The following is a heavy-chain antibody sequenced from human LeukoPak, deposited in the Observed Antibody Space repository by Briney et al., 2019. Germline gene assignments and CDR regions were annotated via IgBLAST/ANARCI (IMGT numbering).Heavy chain of an antibody. CDR1: VDSITTYY. Sequence: TSETLSLTCTFSVDSITTYYWSWIRQPPGKGLEWIGYVYYSGSTNYNPSLKSRVTMSIDRPKNQFSLELTSVTAADTAVYYCVRHTGFGTRHWFDPWGQGTLVTVSS. V-gene: IGHV4-59*08. CDR2: VYYSGST. CDR3: VRHTGFGTRHWFDP. J-gene: IGHJ5*02. D-gene: IGHD3-10*01.